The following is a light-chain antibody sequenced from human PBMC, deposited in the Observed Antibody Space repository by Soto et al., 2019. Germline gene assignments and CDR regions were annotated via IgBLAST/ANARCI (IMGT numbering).Light chain of an antibody. V-gene: IGKV3-20*01. Sequence: EMVLPLSPATLSLSTGERATLSCRASQSVSSYLAWHQQKPGQAPRFLIYGTVTRATVIPDRCSGSGSGTDFTLIISRLEHEDFAEYYYQQNSGPVTFGEGTNVDIK. CDR3: QQNSGPVT. J-gene: IGKJ4*01. CDR2: GTV. CDR1: QSVSSY.